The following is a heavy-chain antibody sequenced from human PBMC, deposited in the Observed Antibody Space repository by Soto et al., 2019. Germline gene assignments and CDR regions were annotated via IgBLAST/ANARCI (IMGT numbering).Heavy chain of an antibody. CDR3: ATFTAMSL. J-gene: IGHJ4*02. CDR2: INAGNGNT. Sequence: QVQLVQSGAEVKKPGASVKVSCRASGYTFTTYAMHWVRQAPGQRLEWMGWINAGNGNTKYSQKFQGRVTITRDTSASLVYTELSSLSSEDTAVYYCATFTAMSLWGQGTLVTVSS. CDR1: GYTFTTYA. D-gene: IGHD5-18*01. V-gene: IGHV1-3*01.